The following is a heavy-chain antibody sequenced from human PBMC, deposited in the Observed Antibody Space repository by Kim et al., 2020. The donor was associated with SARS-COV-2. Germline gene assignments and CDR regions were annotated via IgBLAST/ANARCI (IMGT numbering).Heavy chain of an antibody. J-gene: IGHJ3*01. CDR3: ARVMEGSYSL. Sequence: TNNADAGKGRFTSSRDNAKNSLYLQMNSLRAEDTAVYYCARVMEGSYSLWGQGTMVTVSS. V-gene: IGHV3-11*05. CDR2: T. D-gene: IGHD1-26*01.